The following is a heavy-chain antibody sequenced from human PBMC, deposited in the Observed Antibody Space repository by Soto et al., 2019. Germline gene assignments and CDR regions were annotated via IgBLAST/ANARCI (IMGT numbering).Heavy chain of an antibody. CDR3: ARELEYSNYAFDY. J-gene: IGHJ4*02. CDR2: IYYSGST. Sequence: PSETLSLTCTVSGGSVSSGSYYWSWIRQPPGKGLEWIGYIYYSGSTNYNPSLKSRGTISVDTSKNQVSLKLSSVTAADTAVYYCARELEYSNYAFDYWGQGTLVTVSS. CDR1: GGSVSSGSYY. D-gene: IGHD6-6*01. V-gene: IGHV4-61*01.